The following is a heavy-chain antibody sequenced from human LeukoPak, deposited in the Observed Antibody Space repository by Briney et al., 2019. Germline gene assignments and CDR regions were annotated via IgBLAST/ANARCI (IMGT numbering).Heavy chain of an antibody. J-gene: IGHJ4*02. CDR3: AKDAARSFDY. CDR1: GFTFSSYG. Sequence: GGSLRLSCAASGFTFSSYGMHWARQAPGKGLEWVAVISYDGSNKYYADSVKGRFTISRDNSKNTLYLQMNSLRAEDTAVYYCAKDAARSFDYWGQGTLVTVSS. D-gene: IGHD6-6*01. CDR2: ISYDGSNK. V-gene: IGHV3-30*18.